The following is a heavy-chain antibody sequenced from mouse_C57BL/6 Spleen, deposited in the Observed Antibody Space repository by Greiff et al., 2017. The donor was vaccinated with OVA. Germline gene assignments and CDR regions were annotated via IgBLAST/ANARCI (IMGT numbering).Heavy chain of an antibody. J-gene: IGHJ3*01. Sequence: QVQLQQSGPELVKPGASVKISCKASGYAFSSSWMNWVKQRPGKGLEWIGRIYPGDGDTNYNGKFKGKATLTADKSSSTAYMQLSSLTSEDSAVYFCASYWDGFAYWGQGTLVTVSA. V-gene: IGHV1-82*01. CDR1: GYAFSSSW. CDR2: IYPGDGDT. CDR3: ASYWDGFAY. D-gene: IGHD4-1*01.